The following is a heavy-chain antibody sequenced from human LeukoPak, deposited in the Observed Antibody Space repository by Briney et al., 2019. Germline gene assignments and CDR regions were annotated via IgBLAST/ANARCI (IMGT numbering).Heavy chain of an antibody. V-gene: IGHV3-30-3*01. CDR2: ISYDGSNK. CDR1: GFTFSSYA. D-gene: IGHD2-2*02. Sequence: PGGSLRLSCAASGFTFSSYAMHWVRQAPGKGLEWVAVISYDGSNKYYADSVKGRFTISRDNSKNTLYLQMNSLRAEDTAVYYCARSGIQSGYCSSTSCYTGYWGQGTLVTVSS. J-gene: IGHJ4*02. CDR3: ARSGIQSGYCSSTSCYTGY.